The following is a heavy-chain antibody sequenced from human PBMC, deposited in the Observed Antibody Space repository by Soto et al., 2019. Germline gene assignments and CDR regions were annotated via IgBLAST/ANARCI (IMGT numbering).Heavy chain of an antibody. Sequence: GGSLRLSCAASGFTFTDYWTHWVRQAPGKGLVWVSRINSDGSRTSYADSVTGRFTISRDNAKNTLYLQMNSLRVEDTALYYCARESYWGFYFDDWGQGTMVTVSS. CDR3: ARESYWGFYFDD. J-gene: IGHJ4*02. D-gene: IGHD1-26*01. V-gene: IGHV3-74*01. CDR2: INSDGSRT. CDR1: GFTFTDYW.